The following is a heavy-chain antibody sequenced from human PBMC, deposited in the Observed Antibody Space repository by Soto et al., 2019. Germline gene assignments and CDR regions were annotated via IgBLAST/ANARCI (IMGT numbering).Heavy chain of an antibody. D-gene: IGHD5-18*01. V-gene: IGHV1-69*01. CDR3: ARDSGGYSYGYYYGMDV. J-gene: IGHJ6*02. Sequence: QVQLVQSGAEVKKPGSSVKVSCKASGGTFSSYAISWVRQAPGQGLEWMGGIIPIFGTANYAQKFQGRVTITADESTSTAYIELSSLRSEDTAVYYCARDSGGYSYGYYYGMDVWGQGTTVTVSS. CDR1: GGTFSSYA. CDR2: IIPIFGTA.